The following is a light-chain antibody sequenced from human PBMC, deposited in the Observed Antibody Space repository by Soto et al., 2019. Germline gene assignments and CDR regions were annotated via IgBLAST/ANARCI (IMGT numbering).Light chain of an antibody. V-gene: IGKV3-20*01. CDR1: QSVSNSY. Sequence: EIVLTQSPGTLSFSPGERATLSCRASQSVSNSYLAWYQQKPGQAPRLLIYGASSRATGIPDRFSGSGSGTEFTLTISRLEPEDFAVYYCQQYGSSPLSFGGGTKVEVK. J-gene: IGKJ4*01. CDR3: QQYGSSPLS. CDR2: GAS.